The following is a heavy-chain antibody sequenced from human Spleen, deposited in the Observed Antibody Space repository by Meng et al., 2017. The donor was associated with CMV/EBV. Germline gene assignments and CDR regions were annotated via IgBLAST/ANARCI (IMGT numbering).Heavy chain of an antibody. CDR2: ISSSGSTI. V-gene: IGHV3-11*04. Sequence: GSLRLSCAASGFTFSTYAMSWIRQAPGKGLEWVSYISSSGSTIYYADSVKGRFTISRDNAKNSLYLQMNSLRAEDTAVYYCAREAAAGTGGAFDIWGQGTMVTVSS. D-gene: IGHD6-13*01. J-gene: IGHJ3*02. CDR1: GFTFSTYA. CDR3: AREAAAGTGGAFDI.